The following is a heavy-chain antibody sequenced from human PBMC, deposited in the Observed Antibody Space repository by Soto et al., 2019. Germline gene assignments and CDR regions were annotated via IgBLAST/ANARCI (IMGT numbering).Heavy chain of an antibody. CDR3: ARLIAAAGNAFDI. CDR1: GFTVSSNY. V-gene: IGHV3-53*01. Sequence: GSLRLSCAASGFTVSSNYMSWVRQAPGKGLEWVSVIYSGGSTYYADSVKGRFTISRDNSKNTLYLQMNSLRAEDTAVYYCARLIAAAGNAFDIWGQGTMVTVS. D-gene: IGHD6-13*01. CDR2: IYSGGST. J-gene: IGHJ3*02.